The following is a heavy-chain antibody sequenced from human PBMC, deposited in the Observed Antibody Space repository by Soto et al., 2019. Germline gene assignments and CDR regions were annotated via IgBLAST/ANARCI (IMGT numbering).Heavy chain of an antibody. V-gene: IGHV4-34*01. CDR3: ARGLRIILTGYYTGGRTDAFDI. CDR2: INHSGST. Sequence: SETLSLTCAVYGGSFSGYYWSWIRQPPGKGLEWIGEINHSGSTNYNPSLESRVTISVDTSKNQFSLKLSSVTAADRAVYYCARGLRIILTGYYTGGRTDAFDIWGQGTMVSVSS. CDR1: GGSFSGYY. D-gene: IGHD3-9*01. J-gene: IGHJ3*02.